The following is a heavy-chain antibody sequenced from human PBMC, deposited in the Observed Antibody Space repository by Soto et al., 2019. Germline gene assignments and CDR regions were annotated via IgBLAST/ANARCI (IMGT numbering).Heavy chain of an antibody. V-gene: IGHV1-69*01. J-gene: IGHJ5*02. Sequence: QVQLVQSGPEVKKPGTSVKVSCKASGGTFSNYAISWVRQAPGQGLEWMGGIIPVFDTTNYAQKLQGRVTITADESTSTVHMELSSLRFEDTAVYYWARAGDGYPLGWCDPWGQGTLVIVSS. CDR3: ARAGDGYPLGWCDP. CDR1: GGTFSNYA. CDR2: IIPVFDTT. D-gene: IGHD5-12*01.